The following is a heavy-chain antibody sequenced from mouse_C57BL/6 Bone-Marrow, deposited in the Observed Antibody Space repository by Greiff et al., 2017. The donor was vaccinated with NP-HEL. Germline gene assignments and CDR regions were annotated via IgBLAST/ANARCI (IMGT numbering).Heavy chain of an antibody. CDR1: GYAFTNYL. Sequence: VQLQQSGAELVRPGTSVKVSCKASGYAFTNYLIEWVKQRPGQGLEWIGVINPGSGGTNYNEKFKGKATLTADKSSSTAYMQLSSLTSEDSAVYFCARSEYDYGDYWGQGTTLTVSS. CDR3: ARSEYDYGDY. V-gene: IGHV1-54*01. CDR2: INPGSGGT. D-gene: IGHD2-4*01. J-gene: IGHJ2*01.